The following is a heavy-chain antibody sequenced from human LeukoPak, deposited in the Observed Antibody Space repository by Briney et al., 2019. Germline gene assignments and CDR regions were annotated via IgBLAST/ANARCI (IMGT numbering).Heavy chain of an antibody. CDR3: AKDNRMPHYDFWSGYYPGVYYYYYMDV. CDR2: ISGDGGST. D-gene: IGHD3-3*01. V-gene: IGHV3-43*02. J-gene: IGHJ6*03. CDR1: GFTFDDYA. Sequence: PGGSLRLSCAASGFTFDDYAMHWVRPAPGKGLEWVSLISGDGGSTYYADSVKGRFTISRDNSKNSLYLQMNSLRTEDTALYYCAKDNRMPHYDFWSGYYPGVYYYYYMDVWGKGTTVTVSS.